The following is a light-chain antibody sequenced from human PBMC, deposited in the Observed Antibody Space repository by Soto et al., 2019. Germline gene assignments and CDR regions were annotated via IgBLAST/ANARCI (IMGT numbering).Light chain of an antibody. CDR3: NSYAGNIGYV. Sequence: QSALTQPASVSGSPGQSITISCTGTRSDVGAYNYVSWYQQHPGKAPKLMIYGVSNRPSGISNRFSGSKSGNTASLTISGLQPEDEADYYCNSYAGNIGYVFGTGTKVTVL. CDR2: GVS. CDR1: RSDVGAYNY. V-gene: IGLV2-14*03. J-gene: IGLJ1*01.